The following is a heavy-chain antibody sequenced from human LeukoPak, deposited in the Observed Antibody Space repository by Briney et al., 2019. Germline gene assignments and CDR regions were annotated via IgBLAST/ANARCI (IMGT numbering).Heavy chain of an antibody. J-gene: IGHJ4*02. CDR2: MNTNTGNP. V-gene: IGHV7-4-1*02. CDR1: GYTFTSYA. D-gene: IGHD3-22*01. CDR3: ASALYYYDSSGYYDY. Sequence: GASVKVSCKASGYTFTSYAMNWVRQAPGQGLEWMGWMNTNTGNPTYAQGFTGRFVFSLDTSVSTAYLQISSLKAEDTAVYYCASALYYYDSSGYYDYWGQGTLVTVSS.